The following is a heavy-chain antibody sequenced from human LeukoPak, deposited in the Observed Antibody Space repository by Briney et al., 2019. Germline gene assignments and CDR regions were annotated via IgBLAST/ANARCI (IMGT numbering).Heavy chain of an antibody. CDR2: ISNSDSDI. D-gene: IGHD6-13*01. J-gene: IGHJ3*02. CDR1: GFTFSSYE. V-gene: IGHV3-48*03. CDR3: ARVGYSRTWHSGSAFDI. Sequence: PGGSLRLSCAASGFTFSSYEMNWVRQAPGKGLEWVSYISNSDSDIKYADSVKGRFTISRDNAKKSLFLQMNSLRVEDTAVYYCARVGYSRTWHSGSAFDIWGQGTMVTVSS.